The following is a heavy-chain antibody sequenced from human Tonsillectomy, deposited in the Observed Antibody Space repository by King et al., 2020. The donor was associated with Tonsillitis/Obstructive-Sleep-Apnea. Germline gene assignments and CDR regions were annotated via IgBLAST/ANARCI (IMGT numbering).Heavy chain of an antibody. CDR2: INSDGSST. V-gene: IGHV3-74*01. CDR3: ARAYCSGGSCYSRHFDY. CDR1: GFTFSSYW. J-gene: IGHJ4*02. D-gene: IGHD2-15*01. Sequence: VQLVESGGGLVQPGGSLRLSCAASGFTFSSYWMHWVRQAPGKGLVWVSRINSDGSSTSYADSVKGRFTISRYNAKNTLYLQMNSLRAEDTAVYYCARAYCSGGSCYSRHFDYWGQGTLVTVSS.